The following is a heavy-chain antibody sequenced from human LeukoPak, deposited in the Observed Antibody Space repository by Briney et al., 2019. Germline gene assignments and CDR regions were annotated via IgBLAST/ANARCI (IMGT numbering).Heavy chain of an antibody. CDR3: ARAPPNYGSGSRRYYYYMDV. J-gene: IGHJ6*03. V-gene: IGHV1-2*02. Sequence: ASVKVSCKASGYTFTGYYMHWVRQAPGQGLEWMGWINPNSGGTNYAQKFQGRVTMTRDTSISTAYMELSRLRSDDTAVYYCARAPPNYGSGSRRYYYYMDVWGKGTTVTVSS. D-gene: IGHD3-10*01. CDR1: GYTFTGYY. CDR2: INPNSGGT.